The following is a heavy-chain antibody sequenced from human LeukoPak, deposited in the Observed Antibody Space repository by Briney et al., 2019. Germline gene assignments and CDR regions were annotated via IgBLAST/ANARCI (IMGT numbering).Heavy chain of an antibody. V-gene: IGHV1-69*13. CDR3: WGGGWKKPFDY. CDR2: IIPIFGTA. J-gene: IGHJ4*02. Sequence: SVKVSCKASGGTFSSYAISWVRQAPGQGLEWMGGIIPIFGTANYAQKFQGRVTITADESTSTAYMELSSLRSEDTAVYYCWGGGWKKPFDYWGQGTLVTVSS. CDR1: GGTFSSYA. D-gene: IGHD2-21*01.